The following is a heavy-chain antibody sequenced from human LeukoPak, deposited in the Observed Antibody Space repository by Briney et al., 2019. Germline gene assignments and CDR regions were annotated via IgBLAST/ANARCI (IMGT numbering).Heavy chain of an antibody. CDR2: INPSGGST. CDR1: GYTFTIYY. V-gene: IGHV1-46*01. D-gene: IGHD6-6*01. CDR3: ARDGPRIAALGEDFDY. Sequence: ASVKVSFKASGYTFTIYYMHWVRQAPGQGLEWMGIINPSGGSTSYAQKFQGRVTMTRDTSTSTVCMELSSLRSEDTAVYYCARDGPRIAALGEDFDYWGQGTLVTVSS. J-gene: IGHJ4*02.